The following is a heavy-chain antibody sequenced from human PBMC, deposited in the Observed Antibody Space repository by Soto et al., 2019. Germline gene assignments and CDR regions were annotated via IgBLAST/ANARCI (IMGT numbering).Heavy chain of an antibody. CDR3: ARVPTPSSSPGYYYYGMDV. Sequence: SETLSLTCTVSGGSISSGDYYWSWIRQPPGKGLEWIGYIYYSGSTYYNPSLKSRVTISVDTSKNQFSLKLSSVTAADTAVYYCARVPTPSSSPGYYYYGMDVWGQGTTVTVSS. CDR1: GGSISSGDYY. D-gene: IGHD6-6*01. V-gene: IGHV4-30-4*01. J-gene: IGHJ6*02. CDR2: IYYSGST.